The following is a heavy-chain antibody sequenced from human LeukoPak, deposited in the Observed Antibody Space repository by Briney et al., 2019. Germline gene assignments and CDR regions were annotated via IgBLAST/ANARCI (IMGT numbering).Heavy chain of an antibody. V-gene: IGHV3-66*01. CDR3: ASLVDY. CDR2: IYSGGST. J-gene: IGHJ4*02. Sequence: GGSLRLSCAASGFTFSSYAMSWVRQAPGKELEWVSVIYSGGSTYYADSVKGRFNISRDNSKNTLYLQMNSLRAEDTAVYYCASLVDYWGQGTLVTVSS. CDR1: GFTFSSYA.